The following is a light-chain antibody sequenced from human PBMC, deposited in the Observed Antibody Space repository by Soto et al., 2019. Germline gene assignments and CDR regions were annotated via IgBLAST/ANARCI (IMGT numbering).Light chain of an antibody. CDR2: EGT. CDR3: SSSTNTNTLVI. V-gene: IGLV2-14*01. J-gene: IGLJ2*01. Sequence: QSALTQPPSVSGSPGQSVTISCTITSSDVGDYEHVSWYQLAPGTTPKLLIFEGTNRPSGVSNRFSGSKSGNTASLTISGLQAEDEAIYFCSSSTNTNTLVIFGGGTKVTVL. CDR1: SSDVGDYEH.